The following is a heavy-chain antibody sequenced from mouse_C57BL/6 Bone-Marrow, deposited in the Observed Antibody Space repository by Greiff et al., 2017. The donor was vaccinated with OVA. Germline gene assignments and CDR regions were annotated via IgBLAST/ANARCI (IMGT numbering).Heavy chain of an antibody. Sequence: EVKVVESGGGLVKPGGSLKLSCAASGFTFSDYGMHWVRQAPEKGLEWVAYISSGSSTIYYADTVKGRFTISRDNAKNTLFLQMTSLRSEDTAMYYCARLHYYYGSSPPMDYWGQGTSVTVSS. D-gene: IGHD1-1*01. CDR2: ISSGSSTI. CDR1: GFTFSDYG. V-gene: IGHV5-17*01. J-gene: IGHJ4*01. CDR3: ARLHYYYGSSPPMDY.